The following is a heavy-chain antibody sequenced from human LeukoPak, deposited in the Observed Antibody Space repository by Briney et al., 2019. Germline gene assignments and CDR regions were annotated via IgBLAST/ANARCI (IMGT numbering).Heavy chain of an antibody. CDR1: GFTFSSYA. V-gene: IGHV3-30-3*01. D-gene: IGHD3-10*01. CDR3: VREKSGYYYGMDV. CDR2: ISYDGSNK. J-gene: IGHJ6*02. Sequence: GGSLRLSCAASGFTFSSYAMHWVRQAPGKGLEWVAVISYDGSNKYYADSVKGRFTISRDNSKNTLYLQMNSLRAEDTAVYYCVREKSGYYYGMDVWGQGTTVTVSS.